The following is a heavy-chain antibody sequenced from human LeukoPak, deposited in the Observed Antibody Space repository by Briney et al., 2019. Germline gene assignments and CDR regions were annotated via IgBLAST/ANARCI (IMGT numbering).Heavy chain of an antibody. J-gene: IGHJ4*02. CDR1: GGSISSSSYY. Sequence: PSETLSLTCTVSGGSISSSSYYWGWIRQPPGKGLEWIGSIYYSGSTYYNPSLKSRVTISVDTSKNQFSLKLSSVTAADTAVYYCARRQTYYYGSGSLNFDYWGQGTLVTVSS. V-gene: IGHV4-39*07. D-gene: IGHD3-10*01. CDR3: ARRQTYYYGSGSLNFDY. CDR2: IYYSGST.